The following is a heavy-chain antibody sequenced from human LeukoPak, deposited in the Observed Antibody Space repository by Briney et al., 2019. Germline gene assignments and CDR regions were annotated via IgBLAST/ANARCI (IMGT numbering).Heavy chain of an antibody. J-gene: IGHJ6*02. D-gene: IGHD6-19*01. CDR1: GYTFTSYG. V-gene: IGHV1-18*01. CDR2: ISAYNGNT. CDR3: ARVVGSSGWRYYYYYYGMDV. Sequence: ASVKVSCKAPGYTFTSYGISWVRQAPGQGLEWMGWISAYNGNTNYAQKLQGRVTMTTDTSTSTAYMELRSLRSDDTAVYYCARVVGSSGWRYYYYYYGMDVWGQGTTVTVSS.